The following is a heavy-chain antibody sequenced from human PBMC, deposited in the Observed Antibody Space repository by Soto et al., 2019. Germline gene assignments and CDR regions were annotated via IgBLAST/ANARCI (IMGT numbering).Heavy chain of an antibody. CDR2: VNSDGSTT. J-gene: IGHJ5*01. Sequence: PGGSLRLSCAASGFTFSTYWMHWVRQAPGKGLVWVSRVNSDGSTTSYADSVEGRFTISRDNAENTLYLQMNSLRVEDTAVYYCARNSYSSSWTVDSWGQGTLVTVSS. D-gene: IGHD6-13*01. CDR1: GFTFSTYW. V-gene: IGHV3-74*01. CDR3: ARNSYSSSWTVDS.